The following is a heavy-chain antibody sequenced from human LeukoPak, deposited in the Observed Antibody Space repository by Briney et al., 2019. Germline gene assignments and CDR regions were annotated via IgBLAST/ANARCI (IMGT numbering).Heavy chain of an antibody. V-gene: IGHV4-39*07. CDR2: IYYSGST. J-gene: IGHJ3*02. CDR1: GGSISSSSYY. Sequence: KPSEILSLTCTVSGGSISSSSYYWGWIRQPPGKGLEWIGSIYYSGSTYYNPSLKSRVTISVDTSKNQFSLKLSSVTAADTAVYYCARTGMAGKDAFDIWGQGTMVTVSS. D-gene: IGHD6-19*01. CDR3: ARTGMAGKDAFDI.